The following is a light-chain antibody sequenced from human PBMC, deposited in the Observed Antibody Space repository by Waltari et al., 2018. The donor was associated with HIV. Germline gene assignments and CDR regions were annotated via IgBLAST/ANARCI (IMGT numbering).Light chain of an antibody. CDR2: EDD. J-gene: IGLJ3*02. Sequence: ILTQPHSVSESPGKTVIISCTGSSGSGASKHVPWYQLRPGNAPRTVIYEDDKRPSGVPDRFSGSIDGSSNSASLIISGLKPEDEGDYYCQSYDNSNWVFGGGTKLTV. CDR1: SGSGASKH. CDR3: QSYDNSNWV. V-gene: IGLV6-57*02.